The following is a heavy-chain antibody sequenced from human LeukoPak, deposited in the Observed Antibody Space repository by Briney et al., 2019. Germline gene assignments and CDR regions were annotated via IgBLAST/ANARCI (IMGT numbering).Heavy chain of an antibody. J-gene: IGHJ4*02. CDR3: ARDSPVAGTVDY. CDR1: GYTFTSYS. Sequence: ASVKVSCKASGYTFTSYSISWVRQAPGQGLEWMGWISVYNGNEHYAQRLQGRVTMTTDTSTRTAYMELRSLRSDDTAVYYCARDSPVAGTVDYWGQGTLVIVSS. V-gene: IGHV1-18*01. D-gene: IGHD6-19*01. CDR2: ISVYNGNE.